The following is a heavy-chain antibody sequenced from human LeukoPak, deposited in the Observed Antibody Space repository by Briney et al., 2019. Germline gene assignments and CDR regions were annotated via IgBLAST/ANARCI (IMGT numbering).Heavy chain of an antibody. CDR1: GFTFSSYG. CDR2: IWYDGSNK. CDR3: ARAHSGYDSAVDC. Sequence: PGASLRLSCAASGFTFSSYGMHWVRQAPGKGLEWGAVIWYDGSNKYYADSVKGRFTISRDNSKNTLYLQMNSLRAEDTAVYYCARAHSGYDSAVDCWGQGTLVTVSS. V-gene: IGHV3-33*01. D-gene: IGHD5-12*01. J-gene: IGHJ4*02.